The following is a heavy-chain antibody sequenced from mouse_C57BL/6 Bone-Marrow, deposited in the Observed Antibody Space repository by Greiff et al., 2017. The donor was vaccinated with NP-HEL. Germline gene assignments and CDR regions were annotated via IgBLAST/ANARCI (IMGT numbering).Heavy chain of an antibody. CDR2: SRNKANDYTT. J-gene: IGHJ3*01. CDR1: GFTFSDFY. Sequence: EVHLVESGGGLVQSGRSLRLSCATSGFTFSDFYMEWVRQAPGKGLEWIAASRNKANDYTTEYSASVKGRFIVSRDTSQSILYLQMNALRAEDTAIYYCARDHDYPFAYWGQGTLVTVSA. D-gene: IGHD2-4*01. CDR3: ARDHDYPFAY. V-gene: IGHV7-1*01.